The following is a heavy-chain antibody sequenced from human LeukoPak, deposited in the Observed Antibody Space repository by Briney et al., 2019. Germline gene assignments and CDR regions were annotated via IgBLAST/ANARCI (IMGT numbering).Heavy chain of an antibody. J-gene: IGHJ4*02. CDR1: GGTFSSYA. D-gene: IGHD3-22*01. V-gene: IGHV1-69*13. CDR2: IIPIFGTA. CDR3: ARVTWGYYYDSSGYSY. Sequence: SVKVSCNASGGTFSSYAISWVRQAPGQGLEWMGGIIPIFGTANYAQKFQGRVTITADESTSTAYMELRSLRSDDTAVYYCARVTWGYYYDSSGYSYWGQGTLVTVSS.